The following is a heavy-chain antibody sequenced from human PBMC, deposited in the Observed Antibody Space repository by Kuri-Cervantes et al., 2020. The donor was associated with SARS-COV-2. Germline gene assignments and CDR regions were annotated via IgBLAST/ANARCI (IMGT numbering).Heavy chain of an antibody. CDR2: IYYSGST. V-gene: IGHV4-59*08. Sequence: GSLRLSCTVSGGSISSYYWSWIRQPPGKGLEWIGYIYYSGSTNYNPSLKSRVTISVDTSKNQFSLKLSSVTAADTAVYYCARLIVGATLAFDIWGQGTVVTVSS. CDR1: GGSISSYY. CDR3: ARLIVGATLAFDI. J-gene: IGHJ3*02. D-gene: IGHD1-26*01.